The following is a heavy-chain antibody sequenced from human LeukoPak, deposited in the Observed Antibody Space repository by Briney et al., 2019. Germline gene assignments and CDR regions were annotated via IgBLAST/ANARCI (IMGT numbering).Heavy chain of an antibody. D-gene: IGHD4-23*01. Sequence: GRSLRLSCAASGFTFSSYAMSWVRQAPGKGLEWVSAISGSGGSTNYADSVKGRFTISRDNSKNTLYLQMNSLRAEDTAVYYCAKGSARRWFWYFDYWGQGTLVTVSS. V-gene: IGHV3-23*01. CDR1: GFTFSSYA. CDR3: AKGSARRWFWYFDY. CDR2: ISGSGGST. J-gene: IGHJ4*02.